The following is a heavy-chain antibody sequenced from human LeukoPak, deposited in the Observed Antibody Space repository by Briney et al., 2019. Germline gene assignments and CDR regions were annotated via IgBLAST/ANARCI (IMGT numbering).Heavy chain of an antibody. Sequence: SETLSLTCTVSGGSISSGDYSWSWIRQPPGKGLEWIGYIYYSGSTYYNPSLKSRVTISVDTSKNQFSLKLSSVTAADTAVYYCARHICGGDCFHSNDAFDIWGQGTTVTVSS. J-gene: IGHJ3*02. V-gene: IGHV4-30-4*01. D-gene: IGHD2-21*02. CDR1: GGSISSGDYS. CDR2: IYYSGST. CDR3: ARHICGGDCFHSNDAFDI.